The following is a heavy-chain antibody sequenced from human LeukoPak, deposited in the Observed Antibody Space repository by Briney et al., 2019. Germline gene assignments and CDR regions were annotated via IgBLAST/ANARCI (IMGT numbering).Heavy chain of an antibody. D-gene: IGHD2-2*01. CDR3: ARGDCSSTSCFYYFDY. Sequence: ASVKVSCKASGYTFTGYYMHWVRQAPGQGLEWMGRINPNSGGTNYAQKFQGRVTMTRDTSISTAYMELSRLRSDDTAVYYCARGDCSSTSCFYYFDYWGQGTLVTVSS. CDR1: GYTFTGYY. J-gene: IGHJ4*02. CDR2: INPNSGGT. V-gene: IGHV1-2*06.